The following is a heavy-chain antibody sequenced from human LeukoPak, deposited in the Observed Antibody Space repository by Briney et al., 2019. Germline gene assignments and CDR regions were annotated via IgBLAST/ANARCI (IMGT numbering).Heavy chain of an antibody. D-gene: IGHD3-9*01. CDR3: ARDMVDILTGPYYYGMDV. V-gene: IGHV4-59*01. CDR2: IYYSGST. CDR1: GGSISSYY. J-gene: IGHJ6*02. Sequence: SETLSLTCTVSGGSISSYYWSWIRQPPGKGLEWIGYIYYSGSTNYNPSLKSRVTISVDTSKNQFSLKLSSVTAADTAVYYCARDMVDILTGPYYYGMDVWGQGTTVIVSS.